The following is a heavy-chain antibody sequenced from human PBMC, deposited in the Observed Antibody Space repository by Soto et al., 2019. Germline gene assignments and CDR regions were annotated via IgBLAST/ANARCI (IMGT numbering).Heavy chain of an antibody. CDR2: IDKEGVGT. D-gene: IGHD3-9*01. J-gene: IGHJ5*02. V-gene: IGHV3-23*01. CDR1: GFIFDNYA. Sequence: GGSLRLSCAASGFIFDNYAMNWVRQAPGKGLEWVSTIDKEGVGTHYADSVKGRFTISRDNSRKTLYLQMNSLRADDTAIYYCAKDPPTGSPDAWGLGTLVTVSS. CDR3: AKDPPTGSPDA.